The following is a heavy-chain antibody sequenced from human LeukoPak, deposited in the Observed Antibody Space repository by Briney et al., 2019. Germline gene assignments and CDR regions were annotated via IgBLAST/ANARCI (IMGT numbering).Heavy chain of an antibody. CDR1: GYTFTSYG. CDR2: ISAYNGNT. CDR3: ARGPGDYYDSR. Sequence: GASVKVSCKASGYTFTSYGISWVRQAPGQGLEWMGWISAYNGNTNYAQKLQGRVTITADKSTSTAYMELSSLRSEDTAVYYCARGPGDYYDSRWGQGTLVTVSS. J-gene: IGHJ4*02. D-gene: IGHD3-22*01. V-gene: IGHV1-18*01.